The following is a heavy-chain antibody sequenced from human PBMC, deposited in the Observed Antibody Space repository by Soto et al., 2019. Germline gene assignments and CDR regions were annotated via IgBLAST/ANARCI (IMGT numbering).Heavy chain of an antibody. CDR2: IYSGGST. CDR1: GGFVNSDTHS. V-gene: IGHV4-61*01. J-gene: IGHJ6*02. CDR3: ARFVRSCSATTCSTRADV. D-gene: IGHD2-2*02. Sequence: PSETLSLTCTVSGGFVNSDTHSWSWIRQTPGKRLEWIGFIYSGGSTKNPSLSRRVTMSVDTSKNQFSLKLRSVIVADTAVYHCARFVRSCSATTCSTRADVWGQGITVTVSS.